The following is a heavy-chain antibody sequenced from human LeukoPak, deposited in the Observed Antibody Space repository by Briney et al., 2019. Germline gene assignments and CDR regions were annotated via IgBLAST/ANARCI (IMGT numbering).Heavy chain of an antibody. CDR3: AKDLPMYYDFWSGLFDY. J-gene: IGHJ4*02. CDR1: GFTFSSYG. D-gene: IGHD3-3*01. Sequence: GGSLRLSCAASGFTFSSYGMHWVRQAPGKGLEWVAFIRYDRSNKYYADSVKGRFTISRDNSKNTLYLQMNSLRAEDTAVYYCAKDLPMYYDFWSGLFDYWGKGTLVTVSS. V-gene: IGHV3-30*02. CDR2: IRYDRSNK.